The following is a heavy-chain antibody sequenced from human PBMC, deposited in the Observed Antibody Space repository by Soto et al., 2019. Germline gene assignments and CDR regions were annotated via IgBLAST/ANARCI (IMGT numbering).Heavy chain of an antibody. CDR2: ISYDGSNK. CDR3: AKDRFDWLGGMDV. Sequence: QVQLVESGGGVVQPGRSLRLSCAASGFTFSSYGMHWVRQAPGKGLEWVAVISYDGSNKCYADSVKGRFTISRDNSKNTLYLQMNSLRAEDTAVYYCAKDRFDWLGGMDVWGQGTTVTVSS. V-gene: IGHV3-30*18. CDR1: GFTFSSYG. J-gene: IGHJ6*02. D-gene: IGHD3-9*01.